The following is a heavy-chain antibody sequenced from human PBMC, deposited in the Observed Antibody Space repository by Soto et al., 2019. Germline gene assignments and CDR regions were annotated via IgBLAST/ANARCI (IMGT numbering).Heavy chain of an antibody. D-gene: IGHD3-16*01. CDR2: MSYDGSNK. CDR3: ARDGGAY. V-gene: IGHV3-30-3*01. Sequence: QVQLVESGGRVVQPGRSLRLSCAASGFTFRSDAMHWVRRAPGKGLEWMAVMSYDGSNKYYADSVKGRFTISRDNSKNTLYLQMNSLRPEDTALYYCARDGGAYWGQGTLVIVSS. J-gene: IGHJ4*02. CDR1: GFTFRSDA.